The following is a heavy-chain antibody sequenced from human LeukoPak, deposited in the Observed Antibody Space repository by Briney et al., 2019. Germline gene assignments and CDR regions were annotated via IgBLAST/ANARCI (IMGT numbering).Heavy chain of an antibody. V-gene: IGHV3-30-3*01. CDR2: ISFDGNSE. CDR1: GFTFSSYA. CDR3: ARDGRGYTYGYFPYY. D-gene: IGHD5-18*01. Sequence: GGSLRLSCAASGFTFSSYAMNWIRQAPGKGLEWVAVISFDGNSEYYADSVKGRSTISRDNSRNMVYLQMHSLRPEDTAIYYCARDGRGYTYGYFPYYWGQGTLVTVSS. J-gene: IGHJ4*02.